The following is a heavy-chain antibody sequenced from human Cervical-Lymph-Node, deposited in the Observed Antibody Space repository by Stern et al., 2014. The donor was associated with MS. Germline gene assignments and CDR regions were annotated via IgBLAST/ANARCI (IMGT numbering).Heavy chain of an antibody. V-gene: IGHV5-51*01. CDR3: ARQRYFDY. Sequence: VQLVQSGPEVKRPGESLKISCQASGYTFTSYWIGGVRQMPGTTLEWIAIILPGGSDIRYSPSFQGQVTISADKSSSTAYLQWNNLKASDTAIYYCARQRYFDYWGQGTLVTVSS. CDR1: GYTFTSYW. J-gene: IGHJ4*02. CDR2: ILPGGSDI.